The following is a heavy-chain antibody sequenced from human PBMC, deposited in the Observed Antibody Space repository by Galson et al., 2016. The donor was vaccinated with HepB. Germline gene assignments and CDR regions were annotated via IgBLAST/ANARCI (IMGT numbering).Heavy chain of an antibody. CDR2: ITTYSGDT. V-gene: IGHV1-18*01. D-gene: IGHD3-10*01. Sequence: SVKVSCKASGYSFTSHSISWVRQAPGQGLEWMGYITTYSGDTYYAPNLQGRVTMTTDTSTRTAYMELRSLRSDDTAVYYCARDRDNYGSGSDYLGQGTLVTVSS. J-gene: IGHJ4*02. CDR1: GYSFTSHS. CDR3: ARDRDNYGSGSDY.